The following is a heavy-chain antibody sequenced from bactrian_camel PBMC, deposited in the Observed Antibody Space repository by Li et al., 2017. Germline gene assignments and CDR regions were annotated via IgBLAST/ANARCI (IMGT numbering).Heavy chain of an antibody. Sequence: VQLVESGGGLVQPGGSLSLSCAASGFTFSSYAMNWVRQAPGKGLEWVSTINGGGSSTNYADSVKGQFTISRDNAKNTVYLQMNSLKPEDTAVYYCATDPIGVLVVAGTCFGYWGQGTQVTVS. D-gene: IGHD6*01. V-gene: IGHV3S40*01. CDR3: ATDPIGVLVVAGTCFGY. CDR1: GFTFSSYA. J-gene: IGHJ6*01. CDR2: INGGGSST.